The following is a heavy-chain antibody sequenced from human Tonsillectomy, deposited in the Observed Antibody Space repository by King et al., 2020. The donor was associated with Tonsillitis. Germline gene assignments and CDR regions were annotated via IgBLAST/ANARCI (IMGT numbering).Heavy chain of an antibody. J-gene: IGHJ4*02. Sequence: VQLVQSGAEVKKPGESLKISCKGSGYSFTSYWIGWVRQMPGKGLEWMGIIYPGDSDTRYSPSFQGQVTISADKSISTAYLQWSSLKASDTAMYYCASPTLDYGSGSYRLGYFDYWGQGTLVTVSS. CDR3: ASPTLDYGSGSYRLGYFDY. V-gene: IGHV5-51*01. CDR2: IYPGDSDT. D-gene: IGHD3-10*01. CDR1: GYSFTSYW.